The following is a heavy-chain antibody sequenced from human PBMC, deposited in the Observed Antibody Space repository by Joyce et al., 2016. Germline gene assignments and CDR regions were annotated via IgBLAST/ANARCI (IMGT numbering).Heavy chain of an antibody. V-gene: IGHV3-15*01. D-gene: IGHD3-3*01. J-gene: IGHJ6*02. CDR1: GFTFINAW. CDR3: ATSDFWSGYSIDYYYSGLDV. CDR2: IKSKSECGTT. Sequence: EVQLVESGGGLVRPGGSLRLSCATFGFTFINAWMYWARQAPGKGLEWLGRIKSKSECGTTDYAAPLKGIFIILRDDSKNTLYLQMNSLKTEDTAVYFCATSDFWSGYSIDYYYSGLDVWGQGTTVSVFS.